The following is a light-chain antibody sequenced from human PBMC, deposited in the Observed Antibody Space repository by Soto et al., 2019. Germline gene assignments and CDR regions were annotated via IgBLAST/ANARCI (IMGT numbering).Light chain of an antibody. J-gene: IGLJ1*01. Sequence: QSLLTQPASVSGSPGQSITISCTGTSSDVGGYNHVSWYQQHPGKAPKLMLYDVSNRPSGVSSRFFGSKSGNTASLTISGLQAEDEADYYCSSYASSSTYVFGTGTKVTVL. CDR1: SSDVGGYNH. CDR3: SSYASSSTYV. V-gene: IGLV2-14*03. CDR2: DVS.